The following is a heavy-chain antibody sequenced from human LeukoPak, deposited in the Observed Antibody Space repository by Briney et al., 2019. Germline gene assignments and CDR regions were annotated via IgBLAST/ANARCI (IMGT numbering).Heavy chain of an antibody. CDR3: ARGGNWNSFDY. CDR2: ISISGGTI. Sequence: HPGGSLRLSCAASGFNFGNSGMHWVRQAPGKGLEWVSDISISGGTIYYTDSVMGRFTISRDNAKNSLYLQMNSLRAEDTAVYYCARGGNWNSFDYWGQGTLVTVSS. CDR1: GFNFGNSG. J-gene: IGHJ4*02. D-gene: IGHD1-1*01. V-gene: IGHV3-48*04.